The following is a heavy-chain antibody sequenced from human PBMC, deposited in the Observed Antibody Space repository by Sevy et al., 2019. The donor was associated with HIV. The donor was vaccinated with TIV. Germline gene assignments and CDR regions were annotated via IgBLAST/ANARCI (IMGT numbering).Heavy chain of an antibody. CDR2: IFSSGST. V-gene: IGHV3-66*02. CDR3: VSLFLSYRSGWSYFDY. J-gene: IGHJ4*02. D-gene: IGHD6-19*01. Sequence: GGSLRLSCAISGFTVNDKYIIWVRQAPGKGLEWVSVIFSSGSTYYADSAKGRFTISGDNSKNKLDLQMNSVRAEDRTVYYCVSLFLSYRSGWSYFDYWGQGTLVTVSS. CDR1: GFTVNDKY.